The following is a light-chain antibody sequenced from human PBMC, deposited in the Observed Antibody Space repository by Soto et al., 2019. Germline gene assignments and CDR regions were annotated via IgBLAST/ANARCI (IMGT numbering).Light chain of an antibody. J-gene: IGKJ4*01. V-gene: IGKV4-1*01. CDR3: QQYYGTPLT. CDR1: QSVLYHANNKNY. Sequence: DIVMTQSPDSLAASLGERATINCKSSQSVLYHANNKNYLGWYQLKPRQPPKLLISWSSTRESGVPDRFSGSGSGTDFTLTISNLQAEDVAVYYCQQYYGTPLTFGGGTKVEI. CDR2: WSS.